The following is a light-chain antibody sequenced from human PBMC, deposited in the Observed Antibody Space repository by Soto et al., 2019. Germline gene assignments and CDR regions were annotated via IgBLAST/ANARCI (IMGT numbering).Light chain of an antibody. CDR3: MQALQSPIT. J-gene: IGKJ5*01. CDR2: LGS. V-gene: IGKV2-28*01. CDR1: QSLLQSNGYKY. Sequence: DIVMTQSPLSLSVTPGESASISCRASQSLLQSNGYKYLDWYLQRPGQSPQLLIYLGSNRAHGVPDRFSGGGTGTDLTLKISSVEADDVGVYYCMQALQSPITFGQGTRLEIK.